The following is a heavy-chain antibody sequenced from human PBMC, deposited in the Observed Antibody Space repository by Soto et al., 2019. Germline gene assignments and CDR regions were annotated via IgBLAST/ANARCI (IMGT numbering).Heavy chain of an antibody. D-gene: IGHD3-22*01. CDR3: AVGRHKTSGSNTWFDP. J-gene: IGHJ5*02. CDR2: ISDTGGGT. V-gene: IGHV3-23*01. Sequence: GVSRILSGAASGVTFSSYAMNWVRQAPGKGLEWVSTISDTGGGTFYAGSVKGRFTISRDNSKNTLYLQMHRLRADDSAIYFCAVGRHKTSGSNTWFDPWGRGTQVTVSS. CDR1: GVTFSSYA.